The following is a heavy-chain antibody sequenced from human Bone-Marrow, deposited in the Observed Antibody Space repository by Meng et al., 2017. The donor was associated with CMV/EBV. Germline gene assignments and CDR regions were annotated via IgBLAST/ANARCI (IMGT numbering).Heavy chain of an antibody. CDR3: AKAGCQRSSTSCSGYFDY. V-gene: IGHV3-7*03. CDR1: GFTLSRYW. Sequence: GGSLRLSCAASGFTLSRYWMTWVRQAPGKGLEWVATIKQDGSEKYYVDSVKGRFTISRDNAEKSVSLQMNSLRAEDTAVYYCAKAGCQRSSTSCSGYFDYWGQGTLVTVSS. J-gene: IGHJ4*02. D-gene: IGHD2-2*01. CDR2: IKQDGSEK.